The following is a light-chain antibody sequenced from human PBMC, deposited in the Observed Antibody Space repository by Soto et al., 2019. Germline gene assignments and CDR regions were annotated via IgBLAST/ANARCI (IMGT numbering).Light chain of an antibody. V-gene: IGLV1-47*01. CDR2: RNN. CDR1: TSNIGSNY. J-gene: IGLJ1*01. CDR3: ATWDDSLSGYL. Sequence: QSVLTQPPSASGTPGQRVTISCSGSTSNIGSNYVYWYQQLPGTAPKLLIYRNNQRPSGVPDRFSGSKSGTSVSLAISGLRSEDEADYYCATWDDSLSGYLFGAGTKVTVL.